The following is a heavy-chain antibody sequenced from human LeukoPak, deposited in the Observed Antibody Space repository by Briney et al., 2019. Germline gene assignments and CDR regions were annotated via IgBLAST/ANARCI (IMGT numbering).Heavy chain of an antibody. J-gene: IGHJ6*02. Sequence: PGGSLGLSCAASGFTFSSYSMNWVRQAPGKGLEWVSYISSSSSTIYYADSVKGRFTISRDNAKNSLYLQMNSLRAEDTAVYYCAREQITMVRGVSVPYGMDVWGQGTTVTVSS. CDR3: AREQITMVRGVSVPYGMDV. V-gene: IGHV3-48*01. CDR2: ISSSSSTI. CDR1: GFTFSSYS. D-gene: IGHD3-10*01.